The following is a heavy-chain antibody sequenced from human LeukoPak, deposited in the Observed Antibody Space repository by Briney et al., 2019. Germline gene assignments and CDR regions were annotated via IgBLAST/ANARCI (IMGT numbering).Heavy chain of an antibody. J-gene: IGHJ4*02. CDR3: ASAWSY. Sequence: GGSLRLSCVASRFTFSSYWMHWVRQAPGKGLVWVSYISPDGSTTRYADSVKGRFTISRDNAKNTLYLQMNSLRVEDTAVYFCASAWSYWGQGALVTVSS. CDR1: RFTFSSYW. CDR2: ISPDGSTT. D-gene: IGHD1-1*01. V-gene: IGHV3-74*01.